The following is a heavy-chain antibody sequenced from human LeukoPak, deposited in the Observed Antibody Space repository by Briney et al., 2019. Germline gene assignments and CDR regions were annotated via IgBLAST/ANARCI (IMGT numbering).Heavy chain of an antibody. CDR3: AKVSTQEDIVVVVAAFYAFDI. D-gene: IGHD2-15*01. CDR1: GFTFSSYA. J-gene: IGHJ3*02. V-gene: IGHV3-23*01. Sequence: GGSLRLSCAASGFTFSSYAMSWVRQAPGKGLEWVSAISGSGGSTYYADSVKGRFTISRDNSKNTLYLQMNSLRAEDTAVYYCAKVSTQEDIVVVVAAFYAFDIWGQGTMVTVSS. CDR2: ISGSGGST.